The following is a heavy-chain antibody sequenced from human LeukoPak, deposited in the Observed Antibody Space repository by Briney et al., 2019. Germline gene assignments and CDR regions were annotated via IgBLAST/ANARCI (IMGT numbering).Heavy chain of an antibody. V-gene: IGHV3-64D*06. D-gene: IGHD3-10*01. Sequence: GGSLTLSCSASGFXFSRYAIHWVRQAEGKGLEYGSVISINWQYTYCSASVKGRLTICRDNSKHTLYLQMSSLRPEDTAVYYCVKGDLSRSRGDHWGQGTLVTVSS. J-gene: IGHJ4*02. CDR2: ISINWQYT. CDR1: GFXFSRYA. CDR3: VKGDLSRSRGDH.